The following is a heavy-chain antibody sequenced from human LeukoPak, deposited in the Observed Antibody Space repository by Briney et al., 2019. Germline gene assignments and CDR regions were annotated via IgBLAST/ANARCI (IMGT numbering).Heavy chain of an antibody. D-gene: IGHD2-21*02. V-gene: IGHV1-46*01. CDR3: ARFNCGGDCYTDY. CDR2: INPSGGSA. CDR1: GYTFTSYY. Sequence: ASVKVSCKASGYTFTSYYMHWVRQAPGQGLEWMGIINPSGGSATYAQKFQGRVTMTRDTSTSTVYMELSSLRSEDTAVYYCARFNCGGDCYTDYWGQGTLVTVSS. J-gene: IGHJ4*02.